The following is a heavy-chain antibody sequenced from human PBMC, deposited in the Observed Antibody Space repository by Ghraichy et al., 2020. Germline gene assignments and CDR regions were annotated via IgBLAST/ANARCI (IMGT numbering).Heavy chain of an antibody. J-gene: IGHJ4*02. V-gene: IGHV3-23*01. CDR3: AKESGLTAITLAALDY. CDR2: ISGSGGST. Sequence: GGSLRLSCAASGFTFSSYAMSWVRQAPGKGLEWVSAISGSGGSTYYADSVKGRFTISRDNSKNTLYLQMNSLRAEDTAVYYCAKESGLTAITLAALDYWGQGTLVTVSS. D-gene: IGHD5-18*01. CDR1: GFTFSSYA.